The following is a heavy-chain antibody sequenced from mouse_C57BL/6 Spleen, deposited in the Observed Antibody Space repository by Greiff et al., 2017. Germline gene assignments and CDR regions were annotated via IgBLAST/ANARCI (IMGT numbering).Heavy chain of an antibody. J-gene: IGHJ2*01. CDR2: IDPSDSET. Sequence: QVQLQQPGAELVRPGSSVKLSCKASGYTFTSCWMHWVKQRPIQGLEWIGNIDPSDSETHYNQKFKDKATLTVDKSSSTAYMQLSSLTSEDSAVYYCARKDYGSSIDYWGQGTTLTVSS. CDR3: ARKDYGSSIDY. D-gene: IGHD1-1*01. V-gene: IGHV1-52*01. CDR1: GYTFTSCW.